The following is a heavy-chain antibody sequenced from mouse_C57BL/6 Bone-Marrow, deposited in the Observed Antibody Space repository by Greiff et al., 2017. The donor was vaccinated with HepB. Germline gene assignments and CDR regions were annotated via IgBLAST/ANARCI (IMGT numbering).Heavy chain of an antibody. V-gene: IGHV7-3*01. CDR1: GFTFTDYY. J-gene: IGHJ2*01. CDR2: IRNKANGYTT. CDR3: ARFYDPDY. D-gene: IGHD2-3*01. Sequence: EVQLQQSGGGLVQPGGSLSLSCAASGFTFTDYYMSWVRQPPGKALEWLGFIRNKANGYTTEYSASVKGRFTISRDNSQSILYLQMNALRAEDSATYYCARFYDPDYWGQGTTLTVSS.